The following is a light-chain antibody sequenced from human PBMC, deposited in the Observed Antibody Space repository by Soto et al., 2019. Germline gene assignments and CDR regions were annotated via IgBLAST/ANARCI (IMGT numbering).Light chain of an antibody. CDR3: QQLTGYPLN. V-gene: IGKV1-9*01. CDR2: GAS. J-gene: IGKJ4*01. CDR1: QGISSY. Sequence: DIQLTQSPSFLSASVGDRVTITCRASQGISSYLAWYQQKPGKAPKLLISGASTLQSGVPSRFSGSGSGTEFTLTISSLQPEDFATYFCQQLTGYPLNCAGGTKVEI.